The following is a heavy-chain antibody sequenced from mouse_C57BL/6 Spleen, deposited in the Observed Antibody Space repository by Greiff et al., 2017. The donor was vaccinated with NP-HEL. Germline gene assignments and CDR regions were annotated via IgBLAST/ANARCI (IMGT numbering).Heavy chain of an antibody. CDR2: IDPSDSYT. D-gene: IGHD2-3*01. CDR1: GYTFTSYW. J-gene: IGHJ2*01. CDR3: ARAVYDGYYDY. V-gene: IGHV1-69*01. Sequence: QVHVKQPGAELVMPGASVKLSCKASGYTFTSYWMHWVKQRPGQGLEWIGEIDPSDSYTNYNQKFKGKSTLTVDKSSSTAYMQLSSLTSEDSAVYYCARAVYDGYYDYWGQGTTLTVSS.